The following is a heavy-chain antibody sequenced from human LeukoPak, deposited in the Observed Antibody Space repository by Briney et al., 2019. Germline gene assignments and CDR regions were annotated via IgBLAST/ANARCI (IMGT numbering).Heavy chain of an antibody. D-gene: IGHD1-26*01. CDR3: VKDRGGSPFYGMDV. CDR2: ISGSDGST. CDR1: GFTFSIYA. V-gene: IGHV3-23*01. Sequence: GGSLRLSCAASGFTFSIYAMSWVRQTPEKGLEWVSVISGSDGSTYYADSVRGRFTISRDDSRNTLYLPMNSLRAEDTAVYYCVKDRGGSPFYGMDVWGQGTTVTVSS. J-gene: IGHJ6*02.